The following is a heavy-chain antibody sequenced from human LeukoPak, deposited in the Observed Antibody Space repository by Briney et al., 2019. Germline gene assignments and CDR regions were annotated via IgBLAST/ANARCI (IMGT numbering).Heavy chain of an antibody. V-gene: IGHV3-48*01. J-gene: IGHJ4*01. Sequence: GGSLRLSCAASGFSFIDYSMNWVRQAPGKGLEWISYIGISSGNTKYADSVKGRFTISRDKARNSLYLQMNSLRVEDTAMYYCARDHRYAFDNWGHGTLVTVSS. CDR2: IGISSGNT. CDR3: ARDHRYAFDN. D-gene: IGHD5-12*01. CDR1: GFSFIDYS.